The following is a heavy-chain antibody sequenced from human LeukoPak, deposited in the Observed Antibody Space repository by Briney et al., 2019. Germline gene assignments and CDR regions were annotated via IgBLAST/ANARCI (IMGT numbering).Heavy chain of an antibody. CDR3: ARRTSSSFYFDY. CDR2: IGWDDDK. CDR1: GFSLSTSGMR. J-gene: IGHJ4*02. D-gene: IGHD6-6*01. Sequence: SGPALVKPTQTLTLTCTFSGFSLSTSGMRVSWIRQPPGKALEWLARIGWDDDKFYSTSLKTRLTFSKDTSKNQVVLTMTNMDPVDTATYYCARRTSSSFYFDYWGQGTLVTVSS. V-gene: IGHV2-70*04.